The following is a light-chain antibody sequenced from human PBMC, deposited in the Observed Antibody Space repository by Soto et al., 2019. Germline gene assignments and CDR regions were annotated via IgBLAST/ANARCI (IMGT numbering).Light chain of an antibody. Sequence: DIQMTNSPVLLSASVGDRVTITCRASQNISSYLNWYQQKPGKAPKLLIYAASRLQSGVPSRFSVIVSGTDGTITISGLHTEDCSTYDCQQKYTTPPTFCQGTKVDIK. V-gene: IGKV1-39*01. CDR3: QQKYTTPPT. CDR2: AAS. CDR1: QNISSY. J-gene: IGKJ1*01.